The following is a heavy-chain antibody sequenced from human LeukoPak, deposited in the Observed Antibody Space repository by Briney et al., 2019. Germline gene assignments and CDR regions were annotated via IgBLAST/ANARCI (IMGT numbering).Heavy chain of an antibody. CDR3: ARGRGWFDP. CDR1: GGSISSGDYY. V-gene: IGHV4-39*07. Sequence: PSETLSLTCTVSGGSISSGDYYWSWIRQPPGTGLEWIGEINHSGSTNYNPSLKSRVTISVDTSKNQFSLKLSSVTAADTAVYYCARGRGWFDPWGQGTLVTVSS. CDR2: INHSGST. J-gene: IGHJ5*02.